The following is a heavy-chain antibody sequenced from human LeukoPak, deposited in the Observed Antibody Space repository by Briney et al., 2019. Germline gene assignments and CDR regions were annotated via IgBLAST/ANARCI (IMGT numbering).Heavy chain of an antibody. V-gene: IGHV1-2*02. CDR1: GYTFTGYY. D-gene: IGHD1-26*01. CDR2: INPNSGGT. Sequence: ASVKVSCKASGYTFTGYYMHWVRRAHGQGLEWMGWINPNSGGTNYAQKFQGRVTMTRDTSISTAYMELSRLRSDDTAVYFCARDQTKLGANDNWFAPWGQGTLVTVSS. J-gene: IGHJ5*02. CDR3: ARDQTKLGANDNWFAP.